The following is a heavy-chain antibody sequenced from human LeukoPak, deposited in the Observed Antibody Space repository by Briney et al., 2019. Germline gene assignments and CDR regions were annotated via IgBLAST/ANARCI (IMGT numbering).Heavy chain of an antibody. Sequence: ASVKVSCKASGYTFTGYYMHWVRQAPGQGLQWMGWINPNGGDTNYARKFQGRVTMTRDTSISTAYMELSRLRSDDTAAYYCARDKQLDWAHYYYYYMDVWGKGTTVTVSS. D-gene: IGHD1-1*01. CDR1: GYTFTGYY. CDR3: ARDKQLDWAHYYYYYMDV. CDR2: INPNGGDT. J-gene: IGHJ6*03. V-gene: IGHV1-2*02.